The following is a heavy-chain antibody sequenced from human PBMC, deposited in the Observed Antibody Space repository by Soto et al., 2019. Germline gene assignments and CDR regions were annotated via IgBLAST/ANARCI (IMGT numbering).Heavy chain of an antibody. V-gene: IGHV4-34*01. J-gene: IGHJ4*01. Sequence: SQTMSLTWVVYAQSFSGYCWPWVRQSPGKGLEWNGEINNSGSTNYNPSLMSRVTISIDTSKNQVSLGLSSVSAADTAVYDCVRGKRCSTYDYWGQGTLVTVSS. CDR3: VRGKRCSTYDY. CDR2: INNSGST. CDR1: AQSFSGYC.